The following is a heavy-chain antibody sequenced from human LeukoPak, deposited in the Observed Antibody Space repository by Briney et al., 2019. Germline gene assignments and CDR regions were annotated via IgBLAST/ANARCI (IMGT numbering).Heavy chain of an antibody. CDR1: GGSISTYY. CDR2: IYYSGST. V-gene: IGHV4-59*01. CDR3: ARYWSGLNWFDP. D-gene: IGHD3-3*01. Sequence: SETLSLTCTVSGGSISTYYWGWVRQPPGKGLEWIGYIYYSGSTNYNPSLKSRVTMSIDTSKNQFSLKLSSMTAADTAVYYCARYWSGLNWFDPWGQGTLVTVSS. J-gene: IGHJ5*02.